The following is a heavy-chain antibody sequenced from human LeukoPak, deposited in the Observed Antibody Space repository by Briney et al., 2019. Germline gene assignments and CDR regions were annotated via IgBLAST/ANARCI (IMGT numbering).Heavy chain of an antibody. J-gene: IGHJ4*02. D-gene: IGHD6-19*01. CDR3: ARDMVEVAVAGNNPDY. Sequence: ASVTVSCKASGYTFTGYYMHWVRQVPGQGLEVKGWINPNSGGTNYAQKFQGRVTMTRDTSISTAYMELRRLRSDDTAVYYCARDMVEVAVAGNNPDYWGQGTLVTVSS. CDR2: INPNSGGT. CDR1: GYTFTGYY. V-gene: IGHV1-2*02.